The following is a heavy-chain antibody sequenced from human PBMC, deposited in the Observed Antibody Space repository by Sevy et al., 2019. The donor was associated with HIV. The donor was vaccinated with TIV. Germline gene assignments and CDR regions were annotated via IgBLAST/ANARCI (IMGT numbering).Heavy chain of an antibody. D-gene: IGHD6-13*01. CDR2: ISGSGGST. J-gene: IGHJ3*02. CDR3: AKASRIAAAGTSAFDI. V-gene: IGHV3-23*01. CDR1: GFTFSSYA. Sequence: GGSLRLSCAASGFTFSSYAMSWVRQAPWKGLEWVSAISGSGGSTYYADSVKGRFTISRDNSKNTLYLQMNSLRAEDTAVYYCAKASRIAAAGTSAFDIWGQGTMVTVSS.